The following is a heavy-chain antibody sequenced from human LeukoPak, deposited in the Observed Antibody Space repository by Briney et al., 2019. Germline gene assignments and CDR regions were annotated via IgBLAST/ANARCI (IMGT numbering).Heavy chain of an antibody. V-gene: IGHV3-23*01. Sequence: PEGSLRLSCAASGFTFSSYAMSWVRQAPGKGLEWVSAISSSGDSTYYADSVKGRFTISRDKSKNTLCLQMNSLRVEDTAVYYCAKSRGSVVDAFDIWGQGTMVTVSS. CDR3: AKSRGSVVDAFDI. CDR1: GFTFSSYA. CDR2: ISSSGDST. J-gene: IGHJ3*02. D-gene: IGHD5-12*01.